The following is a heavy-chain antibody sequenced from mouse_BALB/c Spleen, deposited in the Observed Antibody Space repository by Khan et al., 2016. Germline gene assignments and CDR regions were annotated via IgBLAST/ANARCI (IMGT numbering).Heavy chain of an antibody. Sequence: QVQLQQSGAELAKPGASVKMTCKASGYTFTSYWMHWVKQRPGQGLEWIEYINPSTGYTEYNQKFKDKATLTADKSSSTAYMQLSSLTSEDSAVYDCARWAYYGNYLFAYWGQGTLVTVSA. CDR3: ARWAYYGNYLFAY. CDR1: GYTFTSYW. CDR2: INPSTGYT. D-gene: IGHD2-10*01. J-gene: IGHJ3*01. V-gene: IGHV1-7*01.